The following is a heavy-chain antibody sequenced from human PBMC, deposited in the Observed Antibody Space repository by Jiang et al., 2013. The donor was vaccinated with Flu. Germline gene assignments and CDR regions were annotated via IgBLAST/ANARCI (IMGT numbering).Heavy chain of an antibody. D-gene: IGHD4-17*01. Sequence: VESGGGLVQPGGSLRLSCAASGFTFSSYEMNWVRQAPGKGLEWVSYISSSGNTIYYADSVKGRFTISRDNTKNSLYLQMNSLRAEDTAVYYCARDSIRHGELDYWGQGTLVTVSS. CDR1: GFTFSSYE. J-gene: IGHJ4*02. CDR3: ARDSIRHGELDY. CDR2: ISSSGNTI. V-gene: IGHV3-48*03.